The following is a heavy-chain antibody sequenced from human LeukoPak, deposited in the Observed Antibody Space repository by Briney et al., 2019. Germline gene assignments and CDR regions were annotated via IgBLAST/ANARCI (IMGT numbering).Heavy chain of an antibody. CDR3: ARFNERVRGVIISLDY. CDR1: GFTFSSYG. CDR2: IWYDGSNK. J-gene: IGHJ4*02. D-gene: IGHD3-10*01. Sequence: GGSLRLSCAASGFTFSSYGMHWVRQAPSKGLEWVAVIWYDGSNKYYADSVKGRFTISRDNSKNTLYLQMNSLRAEDTAVYYCARFNERVRGVIISLDYWGQGTLVTVSS. V-gene: IGHV3-33*01.